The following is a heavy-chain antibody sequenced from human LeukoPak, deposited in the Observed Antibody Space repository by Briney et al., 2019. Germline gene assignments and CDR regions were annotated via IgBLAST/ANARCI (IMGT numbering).Heavy chain of an antibody. Sequence: PSETLSLTCAVSGGSISSSNWWSWVRPPPGKGLEWIGEINHSGSTNYNPSLKSRVTISVDTSKNQFSLKLSSVTAADTAVYYCARDWGVSARPGYMDVWGKGTTVTVSS. CDR2: INHSGST. D-gene: IGHD6-6*01. CDR3: ARDWGVSARPGYMDV. J-gene: IGHJ6*03. CDR1: GGSISSSNW. V-gene: IGHV4-4*02.